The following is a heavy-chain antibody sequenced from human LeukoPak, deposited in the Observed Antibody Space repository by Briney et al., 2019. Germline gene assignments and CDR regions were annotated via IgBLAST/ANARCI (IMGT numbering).Heavy chain of an antibody. CDR1: GFTFSNYG. J-gene: IGHJ6*02. V-gene: IGHV3-33*01. CDR3: ARGFYYGMDV. Sequence: GRSLRLSCVASGFTFSNYGMQWVRQAPGKGLEWVIVITGDGSTKFYADSVKGRFTISRDNSRNTLYLQMNSLRAEDTAVYYCARGFYYGMDVWGQGTTVTVSS. CDR2: ITGDGSTK.